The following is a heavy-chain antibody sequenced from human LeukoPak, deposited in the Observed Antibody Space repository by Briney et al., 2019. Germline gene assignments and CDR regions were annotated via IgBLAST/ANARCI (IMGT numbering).Heavy chain of an antibody. Sequence: GRSLRLSWAASGFTFSSYAMHWVRQAPGKGLECVAVISYDGSNTYYADSVKGRFTISRDNSKNTLYLQMNSLRAEDTAVYYCARDAEYSSGWFAFGYWGQGTLVTVSS. D-gene: IGHD6-19*01. CDR3: ARDAEYSSGWFAFGY. J-gene: IGHJ4*02. CDR2: ISYDGSNT. V-gene: IGHV3-30*04. CDR1: GFTFSSYA.